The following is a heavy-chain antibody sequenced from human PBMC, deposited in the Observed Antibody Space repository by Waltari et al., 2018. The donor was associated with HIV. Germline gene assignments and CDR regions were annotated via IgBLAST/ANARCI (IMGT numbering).Heavy chain of an antibody. J-gene: IGHJ6*02. CDR2: IYHSGDA. Sequence: QVRLQESGPGLVKPSQTLSLTCTVSGGSISSGTYFWSWIRQPPGKGLEWSGYIYHSGDAYYNPPLNIRVTIAMDASKMQFSLRLSSVTAADTAVYYCARGGDFWSGFPVWGQGTTVTISS. CDR3: ARGGDFWSGFPV. D-gene: IGHD3-3*01. CDR1: GGSISSGTYF. V-gene: IGHV4-30-4*01.